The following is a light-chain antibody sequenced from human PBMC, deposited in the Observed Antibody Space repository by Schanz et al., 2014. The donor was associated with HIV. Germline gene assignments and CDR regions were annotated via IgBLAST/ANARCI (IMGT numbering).Light chain of an antibody. V-gene: IGKV3-20*01. J-gene: IGKJ1*01. CDR3: QQYNNWPPWT. CDR2: GAS. Sequence: EIVLTQSPGTLSLSPGERATLSCRASQSVSSSYLAWYQQKPGQAPRLLIYGASSRATGIPDRFSGSGSGTEFTLTISSLKSEDFAVYYCQQYNNWPPWTFGQGTKVEIK. CDR1: QSVSSSY.